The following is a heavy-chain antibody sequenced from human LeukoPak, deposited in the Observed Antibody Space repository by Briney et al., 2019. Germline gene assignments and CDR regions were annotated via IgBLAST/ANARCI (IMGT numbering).Heavy chain of an antibody. CDR2: IYYSGST. Sequence: SETLSLTCTVSGGSISSYYWSWIRQPPGKGLEWIGYIYYSGSTNYNPSLKSRVTISVDTSKNQFSLRLSSVTAADTAVYYCARGIAAAGTFRYWGQGTLVTVSP. CDR1: GGSISSYY. CDR3: ARGIAAAGTFRY. V-gene: IGHV4-59*01. D-gene: IGHD6-13*01. J-gene: IGHJ4*02.